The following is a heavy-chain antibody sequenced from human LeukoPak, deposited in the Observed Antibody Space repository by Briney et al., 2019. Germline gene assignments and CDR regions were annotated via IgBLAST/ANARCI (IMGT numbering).Heavy chain of an antibody. CDR2: ISGSGGST. J-gene: IGHJ6*02. V-gene: IGHV3-23*01. CDR3: ARARPGTAIASYYYGMDV. D-gene: IGHD2-21*02. Sequence: PGGSLRLSCAASGFTFSSYAMSWVRQAPGKGLEWVSAISGSGGSTYYADSVKGRFTISRDNSKNTLYLQMNSLRAEDTAVYYCARARPGTAIASYYYGMDVWGQGTTVTVSS. CDR1: GFTFSSYA.